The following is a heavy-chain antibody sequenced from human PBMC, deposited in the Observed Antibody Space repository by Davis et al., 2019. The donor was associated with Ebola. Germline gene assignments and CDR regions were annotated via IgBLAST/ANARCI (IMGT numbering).Heavy chain of an antibody. CDR3: ARADYVLLWFSTRNDAFDI. CDR1: GGSISSGSYY. CDR2: IYTSGST. Sequence: PSETLSLTCTVSGGSISSGSYYWSWIRQPAGKGLEWIGHIYTSGSTNYNPSLKSRVTISVDTSKNQFSLKLSSVTAADTAVYYCARADYVLLWFSTRNDAFDIWGQGTMVTVSS. V-gene: IGHV4-61*09. D-gene: IGHD3-10*01. J-gene: IGHJ3*02.